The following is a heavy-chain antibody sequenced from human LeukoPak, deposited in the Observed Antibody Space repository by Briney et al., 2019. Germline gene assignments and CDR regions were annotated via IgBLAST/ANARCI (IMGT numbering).Heavy chain of an antibody. J-gene: IGHJ4*02. CDR1: GYTFTGYY. CDR2: INPNSGGT. D-gene: IGHD4-23*01. Sequence: ASVKVSCKASGYTFTGYYMHWVRQAPGQGLEWMGRINPNSGGTNYAQKFQGRVTMTRDTSISTAYMELSRLRSDDTAVYYCARDGNSVHGFDYWGQGTLVTVSS. V-gene: IGHV1-2*06. CDR3: ARDGNSVHGFDY.